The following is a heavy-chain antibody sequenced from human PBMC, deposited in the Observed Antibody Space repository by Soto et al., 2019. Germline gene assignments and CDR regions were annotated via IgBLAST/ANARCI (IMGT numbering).Heavy chain of an antibody. CDR3: ARPITLWWFDP. CDR2: IYYSGST. J-gene: IGHJ5*02. V-gene: IGHV4-39*01. Sequence: SETLSLTCTVSGGSISSSSYYWGWIRQPPGKGLEWIGSIYYSGSTYYNPSLKSRVTISVDTSKNQFSLKLSSVTAADTAVYYCARPITLWWFDPWGQGTLVTVSS. CDR1: GGSISSSSYY. D-gene: IGHD1-20*01.